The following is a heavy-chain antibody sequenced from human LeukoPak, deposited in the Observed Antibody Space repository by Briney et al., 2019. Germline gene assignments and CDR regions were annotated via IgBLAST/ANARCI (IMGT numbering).Heavy chain of an antibody. V-gene: IGHV4-4*02. CDR1: GGSISSSNW. J-gene: IGHJ4*02. D-gene: IGHD2-2*01. Sequence: SETLSLTCAVSGGSISSSNWWSWVRQPPGKGLEWIGEINHSGSTNYNPSLKSRVTISVDTSKNQFSLKLSSVTAADTAVYYCARGSLVVPAAMFLWGQGTLVTVSS. CDR2: INHSGST. CDR3: ARGSLVVPAAMFL.